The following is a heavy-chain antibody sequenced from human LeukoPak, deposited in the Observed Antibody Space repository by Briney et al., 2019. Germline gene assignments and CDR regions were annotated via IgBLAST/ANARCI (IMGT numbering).Heavy chain of an antibody. D-gene: IGHD4-11*01. V-gene: IGHV1-8*01. Sequence: ASVKVSCKASGYTFTTYDINWVRQATGQGLEWMGWMNPNSGNTGYAQKFQGRVTTTRNTSISTAYMELSSLRSEDTAVYYCARSDYSNSYYYYYMDVWGKGTTVTVSS. CDR1: GYTFTTYD. CDR3: ARSDYSNSYYYYYMDV. J-gene: IGHJ6*03. CDR2: MNPNSGNT.